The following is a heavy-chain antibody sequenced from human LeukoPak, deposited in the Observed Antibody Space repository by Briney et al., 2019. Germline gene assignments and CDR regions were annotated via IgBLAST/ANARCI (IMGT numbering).Heavy chain of an antibody. CDR2: IYSGGST. CDR3: ARAKGGYSYGPIYFDY. Sequence: GGSLRLSCAASGFTVSSNYMSWVRQAPGKGLEWVSLIYSGGSTYYADSVKGRFTISGDNSKNTLYLQMNSLRAEDTAVYYCARAKGGYSYGPIYFDYWGQGTLVTVSS. J-gene: IGHJ4*02. V-gene: IGHV3-53*01. CDR1: GFTVSSNY. D-gene: IGHD5-18*01.